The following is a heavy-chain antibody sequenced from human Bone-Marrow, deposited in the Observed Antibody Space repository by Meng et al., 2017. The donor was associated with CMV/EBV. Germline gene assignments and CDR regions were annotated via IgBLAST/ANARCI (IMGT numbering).Heavy chain of an antibody. CDR3: ARRLGGSYYDILTGYYNAHAFDI. Sequence: GESLKISCKGSGYSFTSYWIGWVRQMPGKGLEWMGIIYPGDSDARYSPSFQGQVTISADKSISTAYLQWSSLKASDTAMYYCARRLGGSYYDILTGYYNAHAFDIWGQGTMVTVSS. CDR1: GYSFTSYW. CDR2: IYPGDSDA. J-gene: IGHJ3*02. V-gene: IGHV5-51*01. D-gene: IGHD3-9*01.